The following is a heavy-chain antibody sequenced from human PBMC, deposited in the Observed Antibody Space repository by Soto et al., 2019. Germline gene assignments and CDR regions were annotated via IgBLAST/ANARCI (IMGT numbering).Heavy chain of an antibody. J-gene: IGHJ5*02. CDR1: GGSISSGDYY. V-gene: IGHV4-30-4*01. CDR3: ARERPDGARLDP. CDR2: IYHSGST. Sequence: QVQLQESGPGLLKPSQTLSLTCTVSGGSISSGDYYWSWIRQPPGKGLEWIGYIYHSGSTYYNPSLKSRVTISVDTSKNQFSLKLSSVTAADTAVYYCARERPDGARLDPWGQGTLVTVSS. D-gene: IGHD6-6*01.